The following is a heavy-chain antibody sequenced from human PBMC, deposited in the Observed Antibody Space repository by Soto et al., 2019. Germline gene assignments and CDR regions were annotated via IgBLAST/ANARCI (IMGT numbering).Heavy chain of an antibody. J-gene: IGHJ6*02. CDR3: ARGRGRWLQHYYYGMDV. CDR1: GGSFSGYY. V-gene: IGHV4-34*01. Sequence: KPSETLSLTCAVYGGSFSGYYWSWIRQPPGKGLEWIGEINHSGSTNYNPSLKSRVTISVDTSKNQFSLQLSSVTAADTAVYYCARGRGRWLQHYYYGMDVWGQGTTVTVSS. CDR2: INHSGST. D-gene: IGHD5-18*01.